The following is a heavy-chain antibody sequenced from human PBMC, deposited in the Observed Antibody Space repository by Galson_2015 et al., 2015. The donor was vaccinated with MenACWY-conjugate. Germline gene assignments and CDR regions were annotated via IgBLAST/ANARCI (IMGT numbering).Heavy chain of an antibody. D-gene: IGHD3-10*01. CDR2: ISGGGGNT. V-gene: IGHV3-23*01. CDR3: ARDHDDGSAYYLSEY. J-gene: IGHJ4*02. CDR1: GFTFSNFA. Sequence: SLRLSCAASGFTFSNFAMSWVRQAPGKGLEWVSAISGGGGNTYYADSVKGRFTISRDDSKNMLYLQMNSLRAEDTAIYYCARDHDDGSAYYLSEYWGRGTGVTVS.